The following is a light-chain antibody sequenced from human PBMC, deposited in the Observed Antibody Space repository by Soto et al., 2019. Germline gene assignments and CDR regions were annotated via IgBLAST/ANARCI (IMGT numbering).Light chain of an antibody. CDR2: LGS. Sequence: DIVMTQSPLSLPVTPGEPASISCRSSQSLLHSNGYNYLDWYLQKPGQSPQLLIYLGSNRASGVPDRFSGSGSDTDFTLKISRVEAEDVGVYYCLQVLQTPHTFGQGTKLEIK. CDR3: LQVLQTPHT. V-gene: IGKV2-28*01. CDR1: QSLLHSNGYNY. J-gene: IGKJ2*01.